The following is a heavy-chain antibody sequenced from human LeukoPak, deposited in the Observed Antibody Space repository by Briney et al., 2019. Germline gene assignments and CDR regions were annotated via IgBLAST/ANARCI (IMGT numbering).Heavy chain of an antibody. J-gene: IGHJ6*03. V-gene: IGHV4-31*03. CDR3: ARVTTVTSRTYYYYYMDV. Sequence: SETLSLTCTVSGGSISSGGYYWSWIRQHPGKGLEWIGYIYYSGSTYYNPSLKSRVTISVDTSKNQFSLKLSSVTAADTAVYYCARVTTVTSRTYYYYYMDVWGKGTTVTVSS. CDR1: GGSISSGGYY. CDR2: IYYSGST. D-gene: IGHD4-11*01.